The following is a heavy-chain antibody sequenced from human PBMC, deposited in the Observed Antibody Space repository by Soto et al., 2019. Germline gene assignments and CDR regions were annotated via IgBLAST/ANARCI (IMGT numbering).Heavy chain of an antibody. D-gene: IGHD1-26*01. V-gene: IGHV1-46*01. CDR2: INPRADST. CDR3: AREYGGSRVFDY. CDR1: GYTFTNYF. J-gene: IGHJ4*02. Sequence: QVQLVQSGAEVNKPGASVKVSCKTSGYTFTNYFIHWVRQAPGQGLEWMGIINPRADSTNYAQKFKGRVTVTRDTSTSTVYMELRSLRSEDTAVYFCAREYGGSRVFDYWGQGTLVTVSS.